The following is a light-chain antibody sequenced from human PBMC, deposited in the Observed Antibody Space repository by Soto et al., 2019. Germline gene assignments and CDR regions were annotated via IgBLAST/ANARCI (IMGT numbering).Light chain of an antibody. CDR2: GNG. V-gene: IGLV1-40*01. J-gene: IGLJ3*02. CDR3: QSYDNRLTVSV. CDR1: RNNIGAGYD. Sequence: ALTQPPSLSPAPGRTVPIHSPRTRNNIGAGYDVHWYRQVPGTAPKLLIYGNGNRPSGVPDRFSASKFGTSASLTIAGIQADDEADYYCQSYDNRLTVSVFGGGTQLTVL.